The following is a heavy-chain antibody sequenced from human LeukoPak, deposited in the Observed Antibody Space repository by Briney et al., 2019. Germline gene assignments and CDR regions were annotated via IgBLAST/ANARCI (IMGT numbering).Heavy chain of an antibody. CDR1: GGSISSHY. D-gene: IGHD3-9*01. Sequence: SETLSLTCTVSGGSISSHYWSWIRQPPGKGLEWIGYIYYSGSTNYNPSLKCRVTISVDTSKNQFSLKLSSVTAADTAVYYCARDRGDILAGYYTIDYWGQGTLVTVSS. CDR2: IYYSGST. J-gene: IGHJ4*02. CDR3: ARDRGDILAGYYTIDY. V-gene: IGHV4-59*11.